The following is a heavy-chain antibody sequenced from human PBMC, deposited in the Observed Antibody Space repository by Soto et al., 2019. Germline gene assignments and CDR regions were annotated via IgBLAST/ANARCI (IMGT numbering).Heavy chain of an antibody. V-gene: IGHV5-51*01. Sequence: GESLKISCKGSGYSFTSYWIGWVRQMPGKGLEWMGIIYPGDSDTRYSPSFQGQVTISADKSISTAYLQWSSLKASDTAMYYCARHGVWEPPGRYYVMDVRGQRSTVTVSS. J-gene: IGHJ6*02. CDR3: ARHGVWEPPGRYYVMDV. CDR1: GYSFTSYW. D-gene: IGHD1-26*01. CDR2: IYPGDSDT.